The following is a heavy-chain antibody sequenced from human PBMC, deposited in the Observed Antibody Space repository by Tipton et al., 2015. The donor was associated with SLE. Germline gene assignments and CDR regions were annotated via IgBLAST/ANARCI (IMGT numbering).Heavy chain of an antibody. CDR1: RGSFSGYY. CDR3: TRGGRGDGANPFDP. V-gene: IGHV4-34*01. D-gene: IGHD4/OR15-4a*01. Sequence: TLSLTCAVYRGSFSGYYWSWIRRPPGKGLEWIGETTHSGKTNYNPSLKSRFTISADTSKNQFSLKLTSVTVADTAVYYCTRGGRGDGANPFDPWGQGTLVTVSS. J-gene: IGHJ5*02. CDR2: TTHSGKT.